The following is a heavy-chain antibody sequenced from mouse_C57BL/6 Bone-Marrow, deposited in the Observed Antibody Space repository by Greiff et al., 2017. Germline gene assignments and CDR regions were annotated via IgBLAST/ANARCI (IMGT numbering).Heavy chain of an antibody. CDR3: ARHYGNPGYCDV. CDR1: GFTFSSSG. Sequence: EVMLVESGGDLVKPGGSLKLSCAASGFTFSSSGMSWVRQTPDKRLEWVATISSVGSYTSSPASVMGRFTISSDNAKHTLYLQMSSLKSEDTAMYYCARHYGNPGYCDVWGTGTTVTVSS. V-gene: IGHV5-6*01. J-gene: IGHJ1*03. CDR2: ISSVGSYT. D-gene: IGHD2-1*01.